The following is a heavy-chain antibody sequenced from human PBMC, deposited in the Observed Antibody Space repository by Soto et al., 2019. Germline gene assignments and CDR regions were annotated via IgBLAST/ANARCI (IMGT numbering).Heavy chain of an antibody. CDR1: GFTFSGSA. Sequence: EVQLVESGGGLVQPGGSLKLSCAASGFTFSGSAMHWVRQASGKGLEWVGRIRDKANSYATAYTASVKGRFTISRDDSKNTEYLQMNSLKTEDTAVYYCTRRYCGGDCDFDYWGQGTLVTVSS. CDR3: TRRYCGGDCDFDY. D-gene: IGHD2-21*02. V-gene: IGHV3-73*02. CDR2: IRDKANSYAT. J-gene: IGHJ4*02.